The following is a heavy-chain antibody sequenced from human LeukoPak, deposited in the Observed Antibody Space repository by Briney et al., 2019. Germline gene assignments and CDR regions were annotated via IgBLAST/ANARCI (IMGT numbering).Heavy chain of an antibody. CDR1: GMILSKYW. CDR3: ATSWDY. Sequence: GGSLRLSCEASGMILSKYWMSWVRQAPGKGREWVANIKPEGSEKYYLDSVKGRFTISRDNAQNSSYLHMTSSRAPGTALFYFATSWDYWGRGTLDTVP. J-gene: IGHJ4*02. V-gene: IGHV3-7*01. CDR2: IKPEGSEK.